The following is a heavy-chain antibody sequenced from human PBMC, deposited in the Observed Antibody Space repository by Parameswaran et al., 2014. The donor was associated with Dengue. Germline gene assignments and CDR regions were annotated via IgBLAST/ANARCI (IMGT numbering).Heavy chain of an antibody. Sequence: WVRQAPGQGLEWMGWINPNSGGTNYAQKFQGRVTMTRDTSISTAYMELSRLRSDDTAVYYCAREGSPRLQFREDSYYYYYGMDVWGQGTTVTVSS. CDR3: AREGSPRLQFREDSYYYYYGMDV. D-gene: IGHD4-11*01. V-gene: IGHV1-2*02. CDR2: INPNSGGT. J-gene: IGHJ6*02.